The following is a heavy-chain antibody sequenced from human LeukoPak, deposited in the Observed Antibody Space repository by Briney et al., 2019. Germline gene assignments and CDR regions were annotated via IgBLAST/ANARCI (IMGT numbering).Heavy chain of an antibody. CDR3: ARDVGDSGSHN. J-gene: IGHJ4*02. V-gene: IGHV1-2*02. CDR1: GFTFTGYH. D-gene: IGHD1-26*01. Sequence: ASVKVSCKASGFTFTGYHIHWVRQAPGQGLEWMGWINPNSGGTNYAQKFQGRVTMTRDMSTSTVYMELSSLRSEDTAVYYCARDVGDSGSHNWGQGTLVTVSS. CDR2: INPNSGGT.